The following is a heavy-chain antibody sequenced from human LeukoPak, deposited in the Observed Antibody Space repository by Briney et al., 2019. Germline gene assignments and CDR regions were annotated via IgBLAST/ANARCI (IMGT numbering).Heavy chain of an antibody. Sequence: GGSLRLSCAASGFTFSSYGMHWVRQAPGKGLEGVAVIWYDGNNKYYADSVKGRFTISRDNSKNTLYLQMNSLGAEDTAVYYCGRYYYDSSGYSWFDPWGQGTLVTVSS. V-gene: IGHV3-33*08. CDR3: GRYYYDSSGYSWFDP. CDR1: GFTFSSYG. CDR2: IWYDGNNK. D-gene: IGHD3-22*01. J-gene: IGHJ5*02.